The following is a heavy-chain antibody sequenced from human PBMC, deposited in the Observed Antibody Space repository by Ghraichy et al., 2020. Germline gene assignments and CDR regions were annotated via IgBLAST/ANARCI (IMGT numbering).Heavy chain of an antibody. CDR1: GFTFSSYA. D-gene: IGHD2-2*01. J-gene: IGHJ6*03. CDR2: ISDGGGRT. CDR3: EKVRGGSYCTSTTCPYMDV. Sequence: GGSLRLSCAASGFTFSSYAMSWVRQAPRKGLEWVSTISDGGGRTYYADSVRGRFTISRDNSKNTLYLQMNSLRAEDTAVFYCEKVRGGSYCTSTTCPYMDVWGKGTTGTVSS. V-gene: IGHV3-23*01.